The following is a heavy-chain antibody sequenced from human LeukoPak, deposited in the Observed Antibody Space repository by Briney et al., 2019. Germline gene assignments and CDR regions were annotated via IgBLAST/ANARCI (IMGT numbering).Heavy chain of an antibody. CDR3: ARGDTAMVDY. CDR1: GVSISSYY. J-gene: IGHJ4*02. CDR2: IYYSGST. V-gene: IGHV4-59*01. D-gene: IGHD5-18*01. Sequence: SETLSLTCTVSGVSISSYYWSWIRQPPGKGLEWIGYIYYSGSTNYSPSLKSRVTISVDTSKNQFSLKLSSVTAADTAVYYCARGDTAMVDYWGQGTLVTVSS.